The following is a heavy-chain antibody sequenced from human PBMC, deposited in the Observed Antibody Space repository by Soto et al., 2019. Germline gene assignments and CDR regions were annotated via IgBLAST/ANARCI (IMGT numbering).Heavy chain of an antibody. Sequence: QVQLVQSGAEVKKPGASVKVSCKASGYTFTSYGISWVRQAPGQGLEWMGWISAYNGNTNYAQKLQGRVTMTTDPSTSTAYMELRSLRSDGTAVYYCARGSTAAWDIVVVPADRGGWFDPWGQGTLVTVSS. D-gene: IGHD2-2*01. CDR2: ISAYNGNT. J-gene: IGHJ5*02. CDR1: GYTFTSYG. CDR3: ARGSTAAWDIVVVPADRGGWFDP. V-gene: IGHV1-18*01.